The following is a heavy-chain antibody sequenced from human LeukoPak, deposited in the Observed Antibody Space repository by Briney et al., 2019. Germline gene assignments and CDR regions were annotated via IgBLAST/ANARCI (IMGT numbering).Heavy chain of an antibody. J-gene: IGHJ4*02. D-gene: IGHD4-23*01. CDR3: ARRLRGGNSTYYFDY. CDR2: IYYSGST. V-gene: IGHV4-59*08. CDR1: GGSISSYY. Sequence: PSETLSLTCTVSGGSISSYYWSWIRQPPGKGLEWIGYIYYSGSTNYNPSLKSRVTISVDTSKNQFSLKLSSVTAADTAVYYCARRLRGGNSTYYFDYWGQGTLVTVSS.